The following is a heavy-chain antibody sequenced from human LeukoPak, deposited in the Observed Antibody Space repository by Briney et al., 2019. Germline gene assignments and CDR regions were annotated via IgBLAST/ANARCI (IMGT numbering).Heavy chain of an antibody. CDR2: INHSGST. D-gene: IGHD3-3*01. CDR1: GGSFSGYY. CDR3: ARARQYYDFWGGYSQYYGMDV. Sequence: SETLSLTCAVYGGSFSGYYWSWIRQPPGKGLEWIGEINHSGSTNYNPSLKSRVTISVDTSKNQFSLKLSSVTAADTAVYYCARARQYYDFWGGYSQYYGMDVWGQGTTVTVSS. J-gene: IGHJ6*02. V-gene: IGHV4-34*01.